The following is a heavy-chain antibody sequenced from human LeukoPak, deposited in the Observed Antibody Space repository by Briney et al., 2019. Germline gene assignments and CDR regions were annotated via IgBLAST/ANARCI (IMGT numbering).Heavy chain of an antibody. D-gene: IGHD1-20*01. CDR3: ARGGNIGRNWNDEQTLYY. CDR2: INPNSGGT. Sequence: ASVKVSCKASGYTFTGYYMHWVRQAPGQGLEWMGWINPNSGGTNYAQMFQGRVTMTRDTSISTAYMELNRLRSDDTAVYYCARGGNIGRNWNDEQTLYYWGQGTLVTVSS. CDR1: GYTFTGYY. V-gene: IGHV1-2*02. J-gene: IGHJ4*02.